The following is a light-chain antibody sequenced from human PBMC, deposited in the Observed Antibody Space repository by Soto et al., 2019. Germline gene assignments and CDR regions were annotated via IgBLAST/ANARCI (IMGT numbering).Light chain of an antibody. CDR3: QQYNNWPRWT. J-gene: IGKJ1*01. V-gene: IGKV3-15*01. CDR1: QSVSSN. Sequence: EIVMTQSPATLSVSPGERATLSCRASQSVSSNLAWYQQKPGQAPRLLIYGASTRATGIPVRFSGSGYGTEFTHTISSLQSEDFAVYYCQQYNNWPRWTFGQGTKVEIK. CDR2: GAS.